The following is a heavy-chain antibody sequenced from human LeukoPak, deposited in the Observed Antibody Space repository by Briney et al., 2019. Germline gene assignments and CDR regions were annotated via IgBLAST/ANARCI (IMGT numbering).Heavy chain of an antibody. D-gene: IGHD4-17*01. Sequence: GGSLRLSCAASGFTFDDYGMSWVRQAPGKGLEWVSGINWNGGSTGYADSVKGRFTISRDNAKNSLYLQMNSLRAEDTALYYCARSRDNDYDDSFDYWGQGTLVTVSS. V-gene: IGHV3-20*04. CDR2: INWNGGST. CDR1: GFTFDDYG. J-gene: IGHJ4*02. CDR3: ARSRDNDYDDSFDY.